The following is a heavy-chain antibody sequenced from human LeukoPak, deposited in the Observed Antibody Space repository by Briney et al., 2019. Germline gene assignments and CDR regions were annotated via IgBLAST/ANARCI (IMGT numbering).Heavy chain of an antibody. CDR1: GFTFSSYS. CDR2: ISSSSSYI. CDR3: ARDGLAAATLHWCFDL. V-gene: IGHV3-21*01. Sequence: PGGSLRLSCAASGFTFSSYSMNWVRQAPGKGLEWVSSISSSSSYIYYADSVKGRFTISRDNAKNSLYLQMNSLRAEDTAVYYCARDGLAAATLHWCFDLWGRGTLVTVSS. J-gene: IGHJ2*01. D-gene: IGHD6-25*01.